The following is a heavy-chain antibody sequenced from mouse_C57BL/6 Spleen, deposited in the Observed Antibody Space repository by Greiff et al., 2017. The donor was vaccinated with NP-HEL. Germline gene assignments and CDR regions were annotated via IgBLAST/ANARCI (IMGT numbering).Heavy chain of an antibody. D-gene: IGHD1-1*01. Sequence: EVQLVESGPELVKPGASVKMSCKASGYTFTDYNMHWVKQSHGKSLEWIGYINPNNGGTSYNQKFKGKATLTVNKSSSTAYMELRSLTSEDSAVYYCARDGIYYYGRFAYWGQGTLVTVSA. J-gene: IGHJ3*01. CDR2: INPNNGGT. V-gene: IGHV1-22*01. CDR3: ARDGIYYYGRFAY. CDR1: GYTFTDYN.